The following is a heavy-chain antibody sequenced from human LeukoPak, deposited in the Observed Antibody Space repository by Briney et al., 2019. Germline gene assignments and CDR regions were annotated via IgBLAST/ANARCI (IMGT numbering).Heavy chain of an antibody. V-gene: IGHV4-59*01. CDR3: ARDRITMVRGAQAFDI. J-gene: IGHJ3*02. CDR1: GGSISSYY. D-gene: IGHD3-10*01. CDR2: IYYSGST. Sequence: SESLSLTCTVSGGSISSYYWSWIRQPPGKGLEWIGYIYYSGSTNYNPSLKSRVTISVDTSKNQFSLKLSSVTAADTAVYYCARDRITMVRGAQAFDIWGQGTMVTVSS.